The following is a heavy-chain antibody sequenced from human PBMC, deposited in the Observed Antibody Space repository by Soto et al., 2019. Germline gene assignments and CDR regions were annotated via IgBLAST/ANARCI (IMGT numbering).Heavy chain of an antibody. Sequence: SETLSLTCTVSGGSISSGDYYWSWIRQPPGKGLEWIGYIYYSGSTYYNPSLKSRVTISVDTSKNQFSLKLSSVTAADMAVYYCASSGYDWLYYYYYGMDVWGQGTAVTVSS. CDR1: GGSISSGDYY. CDR3: ASSGYDWLYYYYYGMDV. CDR2: IYYSGST. V-gene: IGHV4-30-4*01. D-gene: IGHD5-12*01. J-gene: IGHJ6*02.